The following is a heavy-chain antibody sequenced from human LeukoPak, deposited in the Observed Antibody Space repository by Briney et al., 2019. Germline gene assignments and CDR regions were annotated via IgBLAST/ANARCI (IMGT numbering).Heavy chain of an antibody. CDR2: IYSGGST. CDR1: GFTVISNY. Sequence: GGSLILSCSASGFTVISNYMSRFRQAPGKGVEGVAVIYSGGSTYYSDSVKGRFTISIDNSKNTLYLQMNSLRAEDTAVYYCAREMRGPYYYGMDVWGQGTTVTVSS. J-gene: IGHJ6*02. V-gene: IGHV3-66*01. CDR3: AREMRGPYYYGMDV.